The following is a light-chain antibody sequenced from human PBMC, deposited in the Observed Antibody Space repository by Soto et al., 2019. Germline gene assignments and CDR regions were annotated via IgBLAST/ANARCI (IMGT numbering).Light chain of an antibody. CDR3: QQYNKLPPWT. CDR1: QSVSSN. CDR2: SVS. V-gene: IGKV3-15*01. J-gene: IGKJ1*01. Sequence: EIVMTQSPATLSVSPGERATLSCRASQSVSSNVAWYQQKPGQAPRLLIYSVSTRATGIPARFSGTGSGTEFTLTINSLQSEDFAIYYCQQYNKLPPWTFGQGTKVDIK.